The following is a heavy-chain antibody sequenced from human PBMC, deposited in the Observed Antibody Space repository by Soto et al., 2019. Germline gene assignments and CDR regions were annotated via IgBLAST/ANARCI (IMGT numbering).Heavy chain of an antibody. CDR1: GGSISSGGYP. CDR3: ARVVAAFGTSYVQH. D-gene: IGHD6-13*01. CDR2: IYHGGTT. Sequence: QLQLQESGSGLVKPAQTLSLTCAVSGGSISSGGYPWSWIRQPPGKGLERIGYIYHGGTTFYNPSHRRRVTISVDRSKNQFSLNLTSVTAADTAVYYCARVVAAFGTSYVQHWGQGTLVTVSS. V-gene: IGHV4-30-2*01. J-gene: IGHJ1*01.